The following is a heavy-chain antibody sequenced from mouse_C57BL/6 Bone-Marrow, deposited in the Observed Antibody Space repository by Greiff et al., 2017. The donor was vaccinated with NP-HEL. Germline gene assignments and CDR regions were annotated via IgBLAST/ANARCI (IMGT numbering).Heavy chain of an antibody. Sequence: EVKLMESGGGLVQPGGSMKLSCAASGFTFSDAWMDWVRQSPEKGLEWVAEIRNKANNHATYYAESVKGRFTISRDDSKSSVYLQMNSLRAEDTGIYYCTRQAYYGSSYRVFDYWGQGTTLTVSS. CDR3: TRQAYYGSSYRVFDY. D-gene: IGHD1-1*01. CDR2: IRNKANNHAT. V-gene: IGHV6-6*01. CDR1: GFTFSDAW. J-gene: IGHJ2*01.